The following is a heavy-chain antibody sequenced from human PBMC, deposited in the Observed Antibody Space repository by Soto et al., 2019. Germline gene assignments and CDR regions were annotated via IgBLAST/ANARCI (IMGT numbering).Heavy chain of an antibody. V-gene: IGHV4-31*03. CDR2: IYYSGST. CDR3: ARGGKTPFCGGDCYSPFDY. J-gene: IGHJ4*02. D-gene: IGHD2-21*02. Sequence: QVQLQESGPGLVKPSQTLSLTCTVSGGSISSGGYDWSWIRQHPGKGLEWIGYIYYSGSTYYNPSLKSRVTISVDTSKNQFSLKLSSVTAADTAVYYCARGGKTPFCGGDCYSPFDYWGQGTLVTVSS. CDR1: GGSISSGGYD.